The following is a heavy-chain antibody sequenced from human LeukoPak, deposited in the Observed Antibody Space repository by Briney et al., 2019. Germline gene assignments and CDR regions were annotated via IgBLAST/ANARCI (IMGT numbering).Heavy chain of an antibody. D-gene: IGHD3-3*02. CDR1: GGSIGSSSYY. J-gene: IGHJ4*02. Sequence: SETLSLTCTVSGGSIGSSSYYWGWIRQPPGKGLEWIGSIYYSGSTYYNPSLKSRVTISVDTSKNQFSLKLSSVTAADTAVYYCARGRSFGHAGYWGQGTLVTVSS. CDR2: IYYSGST. CDR3: ARGRSFGHAGY. V-gene: IGHV4-39*07.